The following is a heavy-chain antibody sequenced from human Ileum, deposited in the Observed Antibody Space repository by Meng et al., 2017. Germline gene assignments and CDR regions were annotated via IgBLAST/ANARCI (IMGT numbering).Heavy chain of an antibody. CDR1: GGSTRGGTW. CDR3: AKNGAYCLES. Sequence: GELQGAGPGMVKASGTLALTCAGTGGSTRGGTWWSWVRQPPGKGLQWIGQFHPGSGAAYNPSLETRVTISVDTSKNQFSLKLTSVTAADTAVYYCAKNGAYCLESWGQGTLVTVSS. D-gene: IGHD2-21*01. CDR2: FHPGSGA. V-gene: IGHV4-4*02. J-gene: IGHJ4*02.